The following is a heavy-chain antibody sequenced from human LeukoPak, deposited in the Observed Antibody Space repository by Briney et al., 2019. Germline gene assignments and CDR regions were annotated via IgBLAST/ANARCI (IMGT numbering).Heavy chain of an antibody. CDR2: IYYSGST. J-gene: IGHJ5*02. CDR1: GGAITSTTYY. Sequence: SETLSLTCTVSGGAITSTTYYWGWIRQPPGKGLEWIGNIYYSGSTYYNPSLKSRVTISADTSKNQFSLKLSSVTAADTAVYYCARDRVYDSSGYFVNWFDPWGQGTLVTVSS. CDR3: ARDRVYDSSGYFVNWFDP. D-gene: IGHD3-22*01. V-gene: IGHV4-39*07.